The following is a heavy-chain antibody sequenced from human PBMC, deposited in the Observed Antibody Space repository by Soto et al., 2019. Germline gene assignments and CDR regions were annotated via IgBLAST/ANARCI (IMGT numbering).Heavy chain of an antibody. V-gene: IGHV5-51*01. CDR1: GYSFTSYW. Sequence: PGESLKISCEGSGYSFTSYWIGWVRQMPGKGLEWMGFIYPGDSDTRYSPSFQGQVTISADKSISTAYLQWSSLKAPDTAMYYCARVLDVTTLGYWGQGTLVTVSS. D-gene: IGHD4-17*01. J-gene: IGHJ4*02. CDR2: IYPGDSDT. CDR3: ARVLDVTTLGY.